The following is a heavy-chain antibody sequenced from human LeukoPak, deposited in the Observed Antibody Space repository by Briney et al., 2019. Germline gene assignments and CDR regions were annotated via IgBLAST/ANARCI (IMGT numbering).Heavy chain of an antibody. V-gene: IGHV4-34*01. Sequence: SETLSLTCAVYGGSFSGYYWSWIRQPPGKGLEWIGEINHSGNTNYNPSLKSRVAISLDKSNNQFSLRLTSVTAADTAIYFCAREEMPGKFDYWGQGTLVTVSS. CDR1: GGSFSGYY. CDR2: INHSGNT. J-gene: IGHJ4*02. CDR3: AREEMPGKFDY. D-gene: IGHD1-26*01.